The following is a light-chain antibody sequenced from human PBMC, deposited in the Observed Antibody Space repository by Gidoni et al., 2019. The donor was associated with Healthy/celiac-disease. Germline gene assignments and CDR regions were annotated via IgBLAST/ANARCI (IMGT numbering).Light chain of an antibody. CDR1: KSVSSN. CDR3: QQYNNWPPLT. V-gene: IGKV3D-15*01. CDR2: GAS. J-gene: IGKJ4*01. Sequence: DIVMTQSPATLSVSPGERATLSCRASKSVSSNLAWYQQKPCQAPRLLIYGASTRATGIAARFSGSGSGTEFTLTISSLQSEDFAVYYCQQYNNWPPLTFGGGTKVEIK.